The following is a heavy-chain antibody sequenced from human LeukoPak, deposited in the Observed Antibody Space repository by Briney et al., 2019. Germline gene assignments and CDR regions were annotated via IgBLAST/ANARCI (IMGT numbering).Heavy chain of an antibody. Sequence: PGGSLRLSCAASGFTFSSYEMNWVRQAPGKGLEWVSYISSSGSTIYYADSVKGRFTISRDNSKNTLYLQMNSLRAQDTAVYYCAKDFPGGFQDAFDIWGQGTMVTVSS. CDR2: ISSSGSTI. CDR1: GFTFSSYE. V-gene: IGHV3-48*03. CDR3: AKDFPGGFQDAFDI. D-gene: IGHD4-23*01. J-gene: IGHJ3*02.